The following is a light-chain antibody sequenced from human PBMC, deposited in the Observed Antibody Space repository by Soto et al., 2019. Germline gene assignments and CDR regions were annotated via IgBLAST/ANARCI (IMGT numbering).Light chain of an antibody. V-gene: IGLV1-44*01. CDR2: TNN. Sequence: QSVLTQPPSASGTPGQRVTISCSGSSSNIGSNTVNWYQQLPGTATRLLIYTNNQRPSAVPSRFSGSNSDTSASLAISGLQAEDEADYYCAAWDNSLNGHVFGTGTQLTVL. J-gene: IGLJ1*01. CDR1: SSNIGSNT. CDR3: AAWDNSLNGHV.